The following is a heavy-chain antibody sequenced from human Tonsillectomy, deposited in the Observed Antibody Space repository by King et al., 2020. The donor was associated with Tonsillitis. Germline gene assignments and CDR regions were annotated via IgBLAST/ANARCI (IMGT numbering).Heavy chain of an antibody. V-gene: IGHV3-23*04. J-gene: IGHJ6*02. CDR3: AKDRAAMITPTGSMDV. Sequence: VQLVESGGGLVQPGGSLRLSCTASTFTFSSYAMSWVRQAPGKGLEWVSGIGGSGGSPFYADSVKGRFTISRDNSKNTLYVQMNSLGAEDTALYYCAKDRAAMITPTGSMDVWGQGTTVTVSS. CDR2: IGGSGGSP. D-gene: IGHD5-18*01. CDR1: TFTFSSYA.